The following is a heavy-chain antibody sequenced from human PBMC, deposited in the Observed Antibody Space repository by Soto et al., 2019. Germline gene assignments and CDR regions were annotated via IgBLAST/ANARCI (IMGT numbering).Heavy chain of an antibody. CDR3: ARGDCSGGSCYSVDI. D-gene: IGHD2-15*01. Sequence: SETLSLTCTVSGGSISTYYWNWIRQPPGQGLEWIAYVFYSGSANYNSSLKSRVTISVDKSKNQFSLKMNSMTAADTAVYYCARGDCSGGSCYSVDIWGQGTMVTVSS. CDR1: GGSISTYY. J-gene: IGHJ3*02. V-gene: IGHV4-59*12. CDR2: VFYSGSA.